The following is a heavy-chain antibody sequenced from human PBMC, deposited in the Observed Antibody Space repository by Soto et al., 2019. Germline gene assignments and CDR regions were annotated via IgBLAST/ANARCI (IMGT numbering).Heavy chain of an antibody. D-gene: IGHD3-22*01. Sequence: QVHLVQSGAEVKKPGSSVKVSCKASGGTFSSYAISWVRQAPGQGLEWMGGIIPIFGTANYAQKFQGRVTITADESTSTAYMELSSLRSEDTAVYYCARGYYYDSSGYYWYYYYGMDVWGQGTTVTVSS. J-gene: IGHJ6*02. CDR1: GGTFSSYA. CDR2: IIPIFGTA. CDR3: ARGYYYDSSGYYWYYYYGMDV. V-gene: IGHV1-69*12.